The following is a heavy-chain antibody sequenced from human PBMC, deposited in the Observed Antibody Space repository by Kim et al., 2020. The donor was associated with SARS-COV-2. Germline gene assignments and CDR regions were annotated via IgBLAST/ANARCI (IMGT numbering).Heavy chain of an antibody. CDR3: AHRPSTPMGPYFDY. D-gene: IGHD5-18*01. J-gene: IGHJ4*02. V-gene: IGHV2-5*01. Sequence: YSPSLKSRLTITKDTSKNQVVLTMTNMDPVDTATYYCAHRPSTPMGPYFDYWGQGTLVTVSS.